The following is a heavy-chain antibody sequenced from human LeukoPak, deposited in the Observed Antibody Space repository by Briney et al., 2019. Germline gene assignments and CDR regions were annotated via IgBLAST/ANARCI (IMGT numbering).Heavy chain of an antibody. V-gene: IGHV4-34*01. CDR1: GGSFSGYY. J-gene: IGHJ4*02. CDR2: INHSGST. CDR3: SGGYNFGVPIDY. D-gene: IGHD5-24*01. Sequence: SETPSLTCAVYGGSFSGYYWSWIRQPPGKGLEWIGEINHSGSTNYNPSLKSRVTISVDTSKNQFSLKLSSVTAADTAVYYCSGGYNFGVPIDYWGQGTLVTVSS.